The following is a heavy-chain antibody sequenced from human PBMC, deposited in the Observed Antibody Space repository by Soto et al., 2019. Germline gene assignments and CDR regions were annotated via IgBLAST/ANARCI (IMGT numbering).Heavy chain of an antibody. Sequence: LVNPTQTLTLTCTFSGFSLSTSGMCVSWIRQPPGKALEWLARIDWDDDKYYSTSLKTRLTISKDTSKNQVVLTMTIMDPVDTAAYYCVRDSVALYYCYFGMDVWGQGTMVTVSS. V-gene: IGHV2-70*11. CDR2: IDWDDDK. D-gene: IGHD2-21*01. CDR3: VRDSVALYYCYFGMDV. J-gene: IGHJ6*02. CDR1: GFSLSTSGMC.